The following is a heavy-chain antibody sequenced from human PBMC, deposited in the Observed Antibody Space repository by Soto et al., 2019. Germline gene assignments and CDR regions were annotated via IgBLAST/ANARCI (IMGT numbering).Heavy chain of an antibody. CDR1: GYTFTSYG. D-gene: IGHD3-22*01. CDR3: ARLNYYDSSGYYMDY. J-gene: IGHJ4*02. V-gene: IGHV1-18*01. Sequence: QVQLVQSGAEVKKPGASVKVSCKASGYTFTSYGITWVRQAPGQGLEWMGWISAYNGNTNYAQKLQGRVTMTTDTSTSTAYMELRSLRSDDTAVYYCARLNYYDSSGYYMDYWGQGTLVTVSS. CDR2: ISAYNGNT.